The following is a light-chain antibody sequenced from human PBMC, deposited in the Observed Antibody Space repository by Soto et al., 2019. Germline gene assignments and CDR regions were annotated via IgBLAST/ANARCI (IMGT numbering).Light chain of an antibody. CDR2: RTS. CDR3: LLYYGGAQLV. V-gene: IGLV7-43*01. CDR1: TGAVTSGYY. Sequence: QAVVTQEPSLTVSPGGTVTLTCASSTGAVTSGYYPNWFQQKPGQAPRALIYRTSNKHSCTPARFSGSLLGGKAALTLSGVQHEDEAGYYWLLYYGGAQLVFGGGTKLTV. J-gene: IGLJ2*01.